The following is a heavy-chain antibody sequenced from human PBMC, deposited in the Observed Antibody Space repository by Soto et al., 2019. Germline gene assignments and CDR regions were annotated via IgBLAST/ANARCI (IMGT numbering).Heavy chain of an antibody. J-gene: IGHJ3*02. CDR1: GFTFTSSA. V-gene: IGHV1-58*02. D-gene: IGHD2-15*01. Sequence: ASVKVSCKASGFTFTSSAMQWVRQARGQRLEWIGWIVVGSGNTNYAQKFQERVTITRDMSTSTAYMELSSLRSEDTAVYYCAALPVAATPGDAFDIWGQGTMVTVSS. CDR2: IVVGSGNT. CDR3: AALPVAATPGDAFDI.